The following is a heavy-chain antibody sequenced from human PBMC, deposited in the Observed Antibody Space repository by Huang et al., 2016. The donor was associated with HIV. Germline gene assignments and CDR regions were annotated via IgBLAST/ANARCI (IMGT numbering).Heavy chain of an antibody. CDR2: INHRGTT. CDR1: GGSFSSYY. D-gene: IGHD3-16*01. Sequence: QVQLHQWGAGLLKPSETLSLTCAVYGGSFSSYYWNWIRQSPGKGLEWIGKINHRGTTPYNPSLKSRVTMSVDTSKNQFSLKLNAVTAADTAVYYCAREIMISFGGPFDPWGQGTLVTVSS. V-gene: IGHV4-34*01. CDR3: AREIMISFGGPFDP. J-gene: IGHJ5*02.